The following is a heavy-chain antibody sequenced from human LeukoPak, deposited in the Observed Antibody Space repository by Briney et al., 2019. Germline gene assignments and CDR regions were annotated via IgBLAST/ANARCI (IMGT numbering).Heavy chain of an antibody. CDR2: IYYSGST. CDR3: ASEYCTSSSCRFDS. V-gene: IGHV4-59*01. Sequence: SETLSLTCTVSGGSISTYYWSWLRQPPGKGLEWIGYIYYSGSTNYNPSLKSRVTISLDTSKNQFSLKLTSVTPADTAVYYCASEYCTSSSCRFDSWGQGTLVTVSS. J-gene: IGHJ4*02. CDR1: GGSISTYY. D-gene: IGHD2-2*01.